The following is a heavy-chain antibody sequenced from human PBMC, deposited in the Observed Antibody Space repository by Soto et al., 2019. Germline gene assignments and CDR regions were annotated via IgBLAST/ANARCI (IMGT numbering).Heavy chain of an antibody. V-gene: IGHV1-3*01. D-gene: IGHD3-22*01. J-gene: IGHJ3*02. Sequence: GASVKVSCKASGYTFTSYAMHWVRQAPGQRLEWMGWINAGNGNTKYSQKFQGRVTITRDTSASTAYMELSSLRSEDTAVYYCARTDHDSSGMGDLDAFDIWGQGTMVTVS. CDR2: INAGNGNT. CDR1: GYTFTSYA. CDR3: ARTDHDSSGMGDLDAFDI.